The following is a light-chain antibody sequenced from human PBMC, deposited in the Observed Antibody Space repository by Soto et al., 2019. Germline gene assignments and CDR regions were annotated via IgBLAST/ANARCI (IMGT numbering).Light chain of an antibody. CDR3: AAWDGSLTVVL. CDR1: SSNIGSNT. J-gene: IGLJ2*01. V-gene: IGLV1-44*01. Sequence: QSALTQPPSASGTPGQRVTISCSGSSSNIGSNTVNWYQQLPGSAPKLLMYSTNQRPSGVPDRFSGSKSGTSASLAISGLQSEDEADYYCAAWDGSLTVVLFGGGTKLTVL. CDR2: STN.